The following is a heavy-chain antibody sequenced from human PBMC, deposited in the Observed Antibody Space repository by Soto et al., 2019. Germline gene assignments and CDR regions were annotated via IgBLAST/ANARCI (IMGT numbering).Heavy chain of an antibody. V-gene: IGHV3-23*01. CDR2: ISGSGGST. J-gene: IGHJ4*02. CDR3: AKDRRVIAALNY. Sequence: SGGSLRLSCTASGFTFSSYAMSWVRQAPGKGLEWISSISGSGGSTNYAYSVKGRFTISRYNSKNTLYLQMISLRAEDTSLYYCAKDRRVIAALNYWGQGTLVTVSS. D-gene: IGHD6-6*01. CDR1: GFTFSSYA.